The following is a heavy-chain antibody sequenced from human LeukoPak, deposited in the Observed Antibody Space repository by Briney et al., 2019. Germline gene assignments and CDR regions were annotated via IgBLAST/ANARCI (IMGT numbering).Heavy chain of an antibody. D-gene: IGHD5-24*01. V-gene: IGHV1-69*05. Sequence: SVKVSCKASGGTFSSYAISWVRQAPGQGLEWMGGIIPIFGTANYAQKFQGRVTITTDESTSTAYMELSSLRSEDTAVYYCSRDGTGDGYNYGYWGQGTLVTVSS. CDR1: GGTFSSYA. J-gene: IGHJ4*02. CDR3: SRDGTGDGYNYGY. CDR2: IIPIFGTA.